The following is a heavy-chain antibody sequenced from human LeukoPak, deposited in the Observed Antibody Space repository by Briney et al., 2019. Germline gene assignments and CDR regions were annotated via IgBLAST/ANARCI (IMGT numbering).Heavy chain of an antibody. D-gene: IGHD3-10*01. CDR1: GFTFSIYA. J-gene: IGHJ4*02. Sequence: GGSLRLSCAASGFTFSIYAMSWVRQAPGKGLEWVSAGSTYYADSVKGRFIISRDNSKNTLYLQMNSLRAEDTAVYYCARTYGSGTYYFDYWGQGTLVTVFS. CDR3: ARTYGSGTYYFDY. V-gene: IGHV3-23*01. CDR2: GST.